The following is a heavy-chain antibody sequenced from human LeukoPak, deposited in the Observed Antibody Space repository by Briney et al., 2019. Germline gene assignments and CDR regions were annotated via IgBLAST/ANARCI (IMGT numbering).Heavy chain of an antibody. CDR1: GGTFSSYA. CDR3: ARGRRDGYNYWGYFDY. V-gene: IGHV1-69*01. J-gene: IGHJ4*02. CDR2: IIPIFGTA. D-gene: IGHD5-24*01. Sequence: GASVKLSCKASGGTFSSYAISWVRQAPGQGLEWMGGIIPIFGTANYAQKFQGRVTITADESTRTAYMELSSLRSEDTAVYYCARGRRDGYNYWGYFDYWGQGTLVTVSS.